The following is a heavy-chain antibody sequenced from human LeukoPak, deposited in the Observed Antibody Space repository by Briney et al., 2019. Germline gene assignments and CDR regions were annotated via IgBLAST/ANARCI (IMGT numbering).Heavy chain of an antibody. CDR1: GFTFSSYY. CDR3: ARGNNAAFDI. D-gene: IGHD1/OR15-1a*01. V-gene: IGHV3-7*04. CDR2: INLDGSEK. J-gene: IGHJ3*02. Sequence: GGSLRLSCAASGFTFSSYYMRWVRQAPGKGPEWVATINLDGSEKYYVESVKGRFTISRDNAKNSLYLQTNSLRAEDTALYHCARGNNAAFDIWGQGTMVTVSS.